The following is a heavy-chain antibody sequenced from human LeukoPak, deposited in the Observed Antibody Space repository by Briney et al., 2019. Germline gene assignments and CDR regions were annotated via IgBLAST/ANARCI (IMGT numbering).Heavy chain of an antibody. J-gene: IGHJ4*02. CDR1: GYTFTGYY. CDR3: ARDYYDSSGYYYYEAY. D-gene: IGHD3-22*01. Sequence: ASVTVSCKASGYTFTGYYMHWVRQAPGQGLEWMGWINPNSGGTNYAQKFQGRVTMTRDTSISTAYMELSRLRSDDTAVYYCARDYYDSSGYYYYEAYWGQGTLVTVSS. CDR2: INPNSGGT. V-gene: IGHV1-2*02.